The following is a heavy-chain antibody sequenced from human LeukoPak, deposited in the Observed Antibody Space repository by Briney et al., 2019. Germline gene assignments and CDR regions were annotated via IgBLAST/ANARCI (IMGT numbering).Heavy chain of an antibody. D-gene: IGHD5-12*01. V-gene: IGHV4-4*07. Sequence: SETLSLTCSVSGGSISTDYWNWIRQPAGKGLEWIGRLYTNRRNDYNPSLKSRVTIPVDKSKNQFSLNLISVTAADTAVYYCARDSGVATSLDRWGQGILVTVSS. J-gene: IGHJ5*02. CDR1: GGSISTDY. CDR2: LYTNRRN. CDR3: ARDSGVATSLDR.